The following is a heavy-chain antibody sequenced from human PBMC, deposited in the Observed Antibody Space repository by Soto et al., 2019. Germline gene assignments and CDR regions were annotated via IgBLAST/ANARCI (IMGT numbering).Heavy chain of an antibody. Sequence: SETLSLTCTVSGGSISSYYWSWIRQPPGKGLEWIGYIYYSGSTNYNPSLKSRVTISVDTSKNQFSLKLSSVTAADTAVYYCARDKGLQLWLDPWGQGTLVTVSS. CDR2: IYYSGST. V-gene: IGHV4-59*01. D-gene: IGHD5-18*01. CDR1: GGSISSYY. CDR3: ARDKGLQLWLDP. J-gene: IGHJ5*02.